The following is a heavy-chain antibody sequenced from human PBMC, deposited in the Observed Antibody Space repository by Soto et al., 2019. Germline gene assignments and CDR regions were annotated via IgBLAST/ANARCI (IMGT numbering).Heavy chain of an antibody. J-gene: IGHJ6*02. V-gene: IGHV3-48*03. D-gene: IGHD6-13*01. CDR2: FRAGGSSI. CDR1: GFPFSGHE. CDR3: ARDIAPSGSSGYNYAMDV. Sequence: EVQLAESGGDLEQPGGPLRFSCAASGFPFSGHELNWVRQAPGKGRERLPYFRAGGSSIYYADPVRGRFTISRDNAKNSLYLQMSTLRAEDTAVYYCARDIAPSGSSGYNYAMDVWGQGTTVTVS.